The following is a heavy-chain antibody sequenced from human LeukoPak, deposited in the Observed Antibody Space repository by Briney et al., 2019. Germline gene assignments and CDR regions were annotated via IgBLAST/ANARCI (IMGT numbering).Heavy chain of an antibody. CDR3: ARGTPGIAAGNWFDP. CDR1: GGSFSGYY. D-gene: IGHD6-13*01. J-gene: IGHJ5*02. Sequence: PSETLSLTCAVYGGSFSGYYWSWIRQPPGKGLEWIGEINHSGSTNYNPSLKSRVTISVGTSKNQFSLKLSSVTAADTAVYYCARGTPGIAAGNWFDPWGQGTLVTVSS. V-gene: IGHV4-34*01. CDR2: INHSGST.